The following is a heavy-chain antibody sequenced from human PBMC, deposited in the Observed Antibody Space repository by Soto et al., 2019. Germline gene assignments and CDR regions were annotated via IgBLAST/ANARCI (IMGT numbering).Heavy chain of an antibody. Sequence: PGGSLRLSCAASGFTFSNAWMNWVRQAPGKGLEWVGRIKSKTGGGTTDYAAPVKGRFTIARDDSKNTLYLQMNSLKTEDTAVYYCTTYHPPVALRSWYESGTHYYGMDVWGQGTSVTVSS. V-gene: IGHV3-15*07. CDR3: TTYHPPVALRSWYESGTHYYGMDV. J-gene: IGHJ6*02. CDR2: IKSKTGGGTT. D-gene: IGHD6-13*01. CDR1: GFTFSNAW.